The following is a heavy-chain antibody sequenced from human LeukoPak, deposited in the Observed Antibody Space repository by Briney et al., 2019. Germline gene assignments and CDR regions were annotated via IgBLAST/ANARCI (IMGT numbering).Heavy chain of an antibody. CDR3: ARNGGGQWLVHYLDS. CDR1: GGTFSNYA. Sequence: SVKVSCKASGGTFSNYAINWVRQAPGQGLEWMGGIMPIINTAEYAQKFQGKVTLTADTSTSTAYMELSGLHTEDTAMYYCARNGGGQWLVHYLDSWGQGTQVTVSS. CDR2: IMPIINTA. V-gene: IGHV1-69*06. J-gene: IGHJ4*02. D-gene: IGHD6-19*01.